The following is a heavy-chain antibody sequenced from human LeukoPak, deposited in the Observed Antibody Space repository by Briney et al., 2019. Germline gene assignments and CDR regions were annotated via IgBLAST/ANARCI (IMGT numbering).Heavy chain of an antibody. CDR3: AASKGVVASFDY. CDR1: GFTFSSYA. J-gene: IGHJ4*02. D-gene: IGHD3-22*01. V-gene: IGHV3-64*01. CDR2: ISSNGGST. Sequence: GGSLRLSCAASGFTFSSYAMHWVRQAPGKGLEYVSSISSNGGSTYYANSVKGRFTISRDNSKNTLYLQMGSLRAEDMAVYYCAASKGVVASFDYLGQGTLVTVSS.